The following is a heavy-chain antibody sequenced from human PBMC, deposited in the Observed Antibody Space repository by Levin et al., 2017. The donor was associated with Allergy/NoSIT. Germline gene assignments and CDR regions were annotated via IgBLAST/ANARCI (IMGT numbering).Heavy chain of an antibody. Sequence: SETLSLTCTVSGGSISSYYWSWIRQPPGKGLEWIGYIYYSGSTNYNPSLKSRVTISVDTSKNQFSLKLSSVTAADTAVYYCARDQVVIAAAWGWGYGMDVWGQGTTVTVSS. J-gene: IGHJ6*02. CDR2: IYYSGST. D-gene: IGHD6-13*01. CDR3: ARDQVVIAAAWGWGYGMDV. V-gene: IGHV4-59*01. CDR1: GGSISSYY.